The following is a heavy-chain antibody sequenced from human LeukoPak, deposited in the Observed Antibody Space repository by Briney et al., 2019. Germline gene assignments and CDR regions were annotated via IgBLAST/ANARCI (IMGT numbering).Heavy chain of an antibody. D-gene: IGHD4-17*01. CDR3: ARTYGDYGMDV. Sequence: PSETLSLTCTVSGGSISSYYWSWIRQPPGKGLEWIGYIYYSGSTYYNPSLKSRVTISVDTSKNQFSLKLSSVTAADTAVYYCARTYGDYGMDVWGQGTTVTVSS. CDR1: GGSISSYY. CDR2: IYYSGST. J-gene: IGHJ6*02. V-gene: IGHV4-59*12.